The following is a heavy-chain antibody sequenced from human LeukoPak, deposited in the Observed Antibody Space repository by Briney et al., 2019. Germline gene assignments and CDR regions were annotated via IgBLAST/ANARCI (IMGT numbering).Heavy chain of an antibody. CDR3: ASRITVFGVATRGYYMDV. CDR1: GFTFSSYG. J-gene: IGHJ6*03. Sequence: GGSLRLSCAASGFTFSSYGMHWVRQAPGKGLEWVAIIWYDGSNKYYADSVKGRFTISRDNSKNTLYLQMNSLRAEDTAVYYCASRITVFGVATRGYYMDVWGKGTTVTVSS. V-gene: IGHV3-30*02. D-gene: IGHD3-3*01. CDR2: IWYDGSNK.